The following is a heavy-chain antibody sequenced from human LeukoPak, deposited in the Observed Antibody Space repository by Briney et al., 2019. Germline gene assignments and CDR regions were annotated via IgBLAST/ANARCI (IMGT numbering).Heavy chain of an antibody. D-gene: IGHD3-22*01. Sequence: GGSLRLSCAASGFTVSSNYMSWVRQAPGKGLEWVSAISGSGGSTYYADSVKGRFTISRDNSKNTLYLQMNSLRAEDTAVYYCAKDLLLNYYDSSGYYDDAFDIWGQGTMVTVSS. CDR3: AKDLLLNYYDSSGYYDDAFDI. CDR2: ISGSGGST. CDR1: GFTVSSNY. V-gene: IGHV3-23*01. J-gene: IGHJ3*02.